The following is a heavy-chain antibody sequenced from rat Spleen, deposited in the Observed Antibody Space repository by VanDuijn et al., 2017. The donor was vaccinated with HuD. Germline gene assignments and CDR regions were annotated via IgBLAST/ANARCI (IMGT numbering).Heavy chain of an antibody. CDR3: ARQSARDTHARLRYWYFDF. J-gene: IGHJ1*01. CDR2: ITTGCGST. D-gene: IGHD1-5*01. Sequence: EVQLVESGGGLLQPGRSLKLSCAASGFTFSNYDMAWVRQAPAKGLDWVASITTGCGSTLYRNSVKSRFTISRDNGKSTLYLQMDSLRSEDTATYYCARQSARDTHARLRYWYFDFWGPGTMVTVSS. V-gene: IGHV5S23*01. CDR1: GFTFSNYD.